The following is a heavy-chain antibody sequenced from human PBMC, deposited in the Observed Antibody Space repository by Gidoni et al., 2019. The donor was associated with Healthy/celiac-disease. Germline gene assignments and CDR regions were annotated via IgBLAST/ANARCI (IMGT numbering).Heavy chain of an antibody. V-gene: IGHV1-24*01. CDR1: GYTLTELS. Sequence: QVQLVQSGAEVKKPGASVKVSCKVSGYTLTELSMHWVRQAPGKGLEWMGGFDPEDGETIYAQKFQGRVTMTEDTSTDTAYMELSSLRSEDTAVYYCATDSPDLAKLDYYYGMDVWGQGTTVTVSS. CDR3: ATDSPDLAKLDYYYGMDV. CDR2: FDPEDGET. J-gene: IGHJ6*02.